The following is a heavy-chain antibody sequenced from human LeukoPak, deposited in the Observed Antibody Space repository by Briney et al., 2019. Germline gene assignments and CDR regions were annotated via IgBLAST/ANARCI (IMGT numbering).Heavy chain of an antibody. Sequence: PGGSLRLSCAAAGFSVSTSYINWVRQAPGKGLEWVLVIYSDGSTKYADSVKARFTISRDNSKNMVYLQMKSLRVEDTAVYYCARGTLDNWGQGTLVTVSS. CDR3: ARGTLDN. CDR1: GFSVSTSY. CDR2: IYSDGST. V-gene: IGHV3-53*01. J-gene: IGHJ4*02. D-gene: IGHD3/OR15-3a*01.